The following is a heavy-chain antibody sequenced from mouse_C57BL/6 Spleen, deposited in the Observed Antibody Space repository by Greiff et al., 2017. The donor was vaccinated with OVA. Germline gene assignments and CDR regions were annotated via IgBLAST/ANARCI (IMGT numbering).Heavy chain of an antibody. V-gene: IGHV1-26*01. CDR2: INPNNGGT. D-gene: IGHD2-5*01. CDR3: ARSNYGAMDY. CDR1: GYTFTDYY. J-gene: IGHJ4*01. Sequence: EVQLQQSGPELVKPGASVKISCKASGYTFTDYYMNWVKQSHGKSLEWIGDINPNNGGTSYNQKFKGKATLTVDKSSSTAYMELRSLTSEDSAVYYFARSNYGAMDYWGQGTSVTVSS.